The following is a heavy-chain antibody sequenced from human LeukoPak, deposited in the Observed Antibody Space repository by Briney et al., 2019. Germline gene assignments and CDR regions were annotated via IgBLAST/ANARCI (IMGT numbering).Heavy chain of an antibody. V-gene: IGHV4-59*08. J-gene: IGHJ4*02. CDR2: IYYSGST. CDR3: ASLPQYYYGSGNDY. D-gene: IGHD3-10*01. Sequence: SETLSLTCTVSGGSISSYYWSWIRQPPGKGLEWIGYIYYSGSTNYNPSLKSRVTISVDTSKNQFSLKLSSVTAADTAVYYCASLPQYYYGSGNDYWGQGTLVTVSS. CDR1: GGSISSYY.